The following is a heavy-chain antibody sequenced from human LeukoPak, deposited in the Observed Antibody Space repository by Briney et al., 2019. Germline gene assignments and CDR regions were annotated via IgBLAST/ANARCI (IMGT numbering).Heavy chain of an antibody. Sequence: GGSLRLSCAASEFTFSSYNMNWVRQAPGKGLEWVSYISSSSSTIYYADSVKGRFTISRDNAKNSLYLQMNSLRAEDTAVYYCARVNLELRGGIDYWGQGTLVTVSS. D-gene: IGHD1-7*01. J-gene: IGHJ4*02. CDR2: ISSSSSTI. CDR1: EFTFSSYN. CDR3: ARVNLELRGGIDY. V-gene: IGHV3-48*01.